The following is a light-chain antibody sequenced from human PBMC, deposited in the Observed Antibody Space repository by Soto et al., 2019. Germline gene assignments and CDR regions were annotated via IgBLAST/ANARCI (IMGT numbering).Light chain of an antibody. J-gene: IGKJ4*01. V-gene: IGKV3-11*01. CDR2: DAS. Sequence: EIVLTQSPATVSLSPGERATLSCRASQSVNIYLAWYQQKPGQAPRLLIYDASNRATGGPVRFSGSGSGTDFTLTISSLESEHFAVYYCQQRANWPLTFGGGTKVDIK. CDR1: QSVNIY. CDR3: QQRANWPLT.